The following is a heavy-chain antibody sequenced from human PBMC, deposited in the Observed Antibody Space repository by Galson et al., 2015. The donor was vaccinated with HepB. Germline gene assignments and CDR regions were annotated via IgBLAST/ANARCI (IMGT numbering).Heavy chain of an antibody. J-gene: IGHJ4*02. CDR3: AKYGGDSLIDY. V-gene: IGHV3-7*01. D-gene: IGHD2-21*02. CDR2: MNQDGSEI. Sequence: SLRLSCAASGFTFSSYGMHWVRQAPGKGLEWVANMNQDGSEIHYADSVRGRFIISRDNMKNSLFLQISLLRAEDTALYYCAKYGGDSLIDYWGQGILVTVST. CDR1: GFTFSSYG.